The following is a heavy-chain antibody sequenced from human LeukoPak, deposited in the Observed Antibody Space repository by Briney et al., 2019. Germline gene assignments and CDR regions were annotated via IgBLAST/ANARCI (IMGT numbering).Heavy chain of an antibody. CDR1: AFTFSSYA. CDR3: AKPRHSSSWFYNFDY. CDR2: ISNSGGCT. Sequence: GGSLRLSCAASAFTFSSYAMTWVRQAPEKGLEWVSTISNSGGCTYYVDSVKGRFTTSRDNSKNTLYLQMNSLRAEDTAVYYCAKPRHSSSWFYNFDYWGQGTLVTVSS. D-gene: IGHD6-13*01. J-gene: IGHJ4*02. V-gene: IGHV3-23*01.